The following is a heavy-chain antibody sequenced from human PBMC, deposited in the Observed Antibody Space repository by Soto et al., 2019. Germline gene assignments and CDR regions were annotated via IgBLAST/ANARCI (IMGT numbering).Heavy chain of an antibody. V-gene: IGHV3-23*01. J-gene: IGHJ3*02. Sequence: PGGSLRLSCAASGFTFSSYAMSWVRQAPGKGLEWVSAISGSGGSTYYADSVKGRFTISRDNSKNTLYLQMNSLRAEDTAVYYCTIHSAFDQLAYDDFYIWGRETRFPVS. CDR1: GFTFSSYA. CDR3: TIHSAFDQLAYDDFYI. CDR2: ISGSGGST. D-gene: IGHD6-13*01.